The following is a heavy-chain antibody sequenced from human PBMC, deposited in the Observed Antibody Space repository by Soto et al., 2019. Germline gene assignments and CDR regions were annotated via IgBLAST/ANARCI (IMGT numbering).Heavy chain of an antibody. CDR2: ISSSTI. CDR1: GFTFSSYS. J-gene: IGHJ4*02. Sequence: EVQLVESGGGLVQPGGSLRLSCAASGFTFSSYSMNWVRQAPGKGLEWVSYISSSTIYYADSVKGRFTISRDNAKNSLYLQMNSLRDEDTAVYYCARDSPTGLNFLDYWGQGTLVTVSS. CDR3: ARDSPTGLNFLDY. V-gene: IGHV3-48*02.